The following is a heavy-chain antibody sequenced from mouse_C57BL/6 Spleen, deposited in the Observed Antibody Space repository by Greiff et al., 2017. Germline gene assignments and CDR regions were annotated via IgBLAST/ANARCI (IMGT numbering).Heavy chain of an antibody. CDR2: IWTGGGT. D-gene: IGHD3-2*02. CDR1: GFSLTSYA. CDR3: ARNGDSSGYGAMDY. J-gene: IGHJ4*01. V-gene: IGHV2-9-1*01. Sequence: VQLQESGPGLVAPSQSLSITCTVSGFSLTSYAISWVRQPPGKGLEWLGVIWTGGGTNYNSALKSRLSISKDNSKSQVFLKMNSLQTDDTARYYCARNGDSSGYGAMDYWGQGTSVTVSS.